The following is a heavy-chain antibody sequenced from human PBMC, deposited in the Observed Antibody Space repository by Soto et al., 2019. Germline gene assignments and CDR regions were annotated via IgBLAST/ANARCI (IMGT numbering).Heavy chain of an antibody. D-gene: IGHD3-22*01. J-gene: IGHJ4*02. CDR1: GGTFISYA. CDR3: ARVRSYYDSSGYSGGPFDY. V-gene: IGHV1-69*13. CDR2: IIPIFGTA. Sequence: VKVSCKASGGTFISYAISWVRQAPGQGLEWMGGIIPIFGTANYAQKFQGRVTITADESTSTAYMELSSLRSEDTAVYYCARVRSYYDSSGYSGGPFDYWGQGTLVTVSS.